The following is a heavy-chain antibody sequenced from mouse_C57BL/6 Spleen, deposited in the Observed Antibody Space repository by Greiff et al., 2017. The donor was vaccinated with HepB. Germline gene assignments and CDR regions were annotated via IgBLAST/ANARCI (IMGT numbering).Heavy chain of an antibody. CDR3: AKNSNWDEAWFAY. CDR2: IWRGGST. CDR1: GFSLTSYG. Sequence: QVQLKESGPGLVQPSQSLSITCTVSGFSLTSYGVHWVRRSPGKGLEWLGVIWRGGSTDYNAAFMSRLSITNDNSKSQVFFKMNSLQADDTAIYYCAKNSNWDEAWFAYWGQGTLVTVSA. J-gene: IGHJ3*01. D-gene: IGHD4-1*01. V-gene: IGHV2-5*01.